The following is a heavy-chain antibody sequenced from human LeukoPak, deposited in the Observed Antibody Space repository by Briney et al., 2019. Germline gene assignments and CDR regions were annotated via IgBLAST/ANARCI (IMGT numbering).Heavy chain of an antibody. Sequence: SETLSLTCAVYGGSFSGYYWSWIRLPPGKGLEWIGEINHSGSTNYNPSLKSRVTISVDTSKNQFSLKLSSVTAADTAVYYCARGRAYYDFWSGYFGFDYWGQGTLVTVSS. V-gene: IGHV4-34*01. CDR3: ARGRAYYDFWSGYFGFDY. J-gene: IGHJ4*02. CDR2: INHSGST. D-gene: IGHD3-3*01. CDR1: GGSFSGYY.